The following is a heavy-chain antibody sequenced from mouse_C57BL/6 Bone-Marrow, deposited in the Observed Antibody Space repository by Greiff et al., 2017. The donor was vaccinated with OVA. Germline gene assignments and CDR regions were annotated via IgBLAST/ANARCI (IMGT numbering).Heavy chain of an antibody. CDR3: AYGDPTGPHY. CDR1: GFTFSSYA. Sequence: EVKLMESGGGLVKPGGSLKLSCAASGFTFSSYAMSWVRQTPEKRLEWVATISDGGSYTYYPDNVKGRCTISRDNAKTNLYLQISTLKSEDTAFYACAYGDPTGPHYWGQGASLTVSS. D-gene: IGHD1-1*01. CDR2: ISDGGSYT. J-gene: IGHJ2*02. V-gene: IGHV5-4*03.